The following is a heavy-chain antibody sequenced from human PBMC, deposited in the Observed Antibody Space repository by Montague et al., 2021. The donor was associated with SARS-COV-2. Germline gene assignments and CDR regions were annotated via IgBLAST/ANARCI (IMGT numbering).Heavy chain of an antibody. CDR1: GFTFSSYS. CDR3: ARVPRIRFMENYYYYMDV. CDR2: ISSSSSYI. Sequence: SRSLSLSASGFTFSSYSMNWVRQAPGKGLEWVSSISSSSSYIYYADSVKGRFTISRDNAKNSLYLQMNSLRAEDTAVYYCARVPRIRFMENYYYYMDVWGKGTTVTVSS. J-gene: IGHJ6*03. V-gene: IGHV3-21*01. D-gene: IGHD3-16*01.